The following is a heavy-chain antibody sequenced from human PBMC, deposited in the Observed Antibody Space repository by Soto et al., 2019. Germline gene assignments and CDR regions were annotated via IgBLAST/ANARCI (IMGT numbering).Heavy chain of an antibody. J-gene: IGHJ6*02. V-gene: IGHV3-30-3*01. Sequence: GGSLRLSCAASGFTFSNYGMHWVRQAPGKGLEWVAVISYDGSNRYYADSVKGRFTISRDNSKNTLYLQMNSLRAEDAAVYYCARDLWEYDFWSGYSTTSYGIDVWGQGTTVPVSS. CDR2: ISYDGSNR. CDR3: ARDLWEYDFWSGYSTTSYGIDV. D-gene: IGHD3-3*01. CDR1: GFTFSNYG.